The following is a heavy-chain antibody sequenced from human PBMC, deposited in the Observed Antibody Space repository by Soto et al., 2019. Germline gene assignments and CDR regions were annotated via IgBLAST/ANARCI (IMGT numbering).Heavy chain of an antibody. Sequence: QVQLVQSGAEVKKPGSSVKVSCKASGGTFSSYTISWVRQAPGQGLEWMGRIIPILGIANYAQKFQGRVTITADKSTRTAYMELGSLRSEDTAVYYCAVGYTPIHSSSWYGPSFDYWGQGTLVTVSS. D-gene: IGHD6-13*01. J-gene: IGHJ4*02. V-gene: IGHV1-69*02. CDR1: GGTFSSYT. CDR2: IIPILGIA. CDR3: AVGYTPIHSSSWYGPSFDY.